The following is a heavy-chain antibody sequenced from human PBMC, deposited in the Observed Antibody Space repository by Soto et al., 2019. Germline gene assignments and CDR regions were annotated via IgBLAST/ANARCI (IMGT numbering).Heavy chain of an antibody. CDR1: GYSVSSNSAA. CDR3: ARSSGSGYSYVYYYYYGMDV. D-gene: IGHD5-18*01. CDR2: TYYRSKWYN. J-gene: IGHJ6*02. Sequence: SHTLSLTCAISGYSVSSNSAAWNLIRQSPSRGLEWLGRTYYRSKWYNDYAVSVKSRITINPDTSKNQFSLQLNSVTPEDTAVYYCARSSGSGYSYVYYYYYGMDVWGQGTTVTVSS. V-gene: IGHV6-1*01.